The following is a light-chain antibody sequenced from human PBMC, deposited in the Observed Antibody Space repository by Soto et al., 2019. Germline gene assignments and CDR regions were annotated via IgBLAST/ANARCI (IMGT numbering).Light chain of an antibody. Sequence: QSALTQPASVSGSPGQSITVSCTGTSDDIGANNYVSWYQHHPGKAPKILIYEAANRPSGISHRFSGSKSGNTASLTISGLQAEDEADYFCTSYTSASTLVFGGATKLTVL. CDR2: EAA. CDR3: TSYTSASTLV. CDR1: SDDIGANNY. J-gene: IGLJ2*01. V-gene: IGLV2-14*01.